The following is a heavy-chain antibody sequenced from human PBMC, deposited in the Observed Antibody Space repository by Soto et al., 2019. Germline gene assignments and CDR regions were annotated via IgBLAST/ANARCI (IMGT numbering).Heavy chain of an antibody. Sequence: LRLSCAASVFTFTSYWRHCVRQAPGKGLVWVSRINSDGSDTTYADSVKGRFTISRDNAKNTLYLQMNSLRAEDTALYYCVRGDNTHAFDPWGQGALVTVSS. J-gene: IGHJ5*02. CDR1: VFTFTSYW. V-gene: IGHV3-74*01. CDR3: VRGDNTHAFDP. D-gene: IGHD2-2*02. CDR2: INSDGSDT.